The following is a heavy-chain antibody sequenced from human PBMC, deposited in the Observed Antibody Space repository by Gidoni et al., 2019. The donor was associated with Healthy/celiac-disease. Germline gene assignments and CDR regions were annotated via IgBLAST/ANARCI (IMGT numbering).Heavy chain of an antibody. CDR3: ARDLTGEYYFDY. CDR2: IYYSGST. V-gene: IGHV4-59*01. CDR1: GGSISSYY. Sequence: QVQLQESGPGLVKPSATLSLTCTVSGGSISSYYWSWIRQPPGKGLEWIGYIYYSGSTNYNPSLKSRVTISVDTSKNQFSLKLSSVTAADTAVYYCARDLTGEYYFDYWGQGTLVTVSS. J-gene: IGHJ4*02. D-gene: IGHD7-27*01.